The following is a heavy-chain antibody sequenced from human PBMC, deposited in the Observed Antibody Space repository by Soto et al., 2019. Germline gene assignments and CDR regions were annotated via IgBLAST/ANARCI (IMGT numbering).Heavy chain of an antibody. J-gene: IGHJ6*02. CDR3: GRDGGGTIFGVALPTTFGMDV. D-gene: IGHD3-3*01. V-gene: IGHV1-46*01. Sequence: QVQLVQSGAEVKKPGASVKVSCKASGYTFTSYYMHWVRQAPGQGLEWMGIINPSGGSTSYAQKFQGRVTMTRDTSTSTVYMELSSLRSEDTAVYYCGRDGGGTIFGVALPTTFGMDVWGQGTTVTVSS. CDR1: GYTFTSYY. CDR2: INPSGGST.